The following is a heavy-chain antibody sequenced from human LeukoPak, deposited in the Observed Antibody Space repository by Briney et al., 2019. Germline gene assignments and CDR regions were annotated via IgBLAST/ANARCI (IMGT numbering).Heavy chain of an antibody. CDR3: ARFGYYDSSGYYYQNVDY. D-gene: IGHD3-22*01. V-gene: IGHV3-11*04. Sequence: GGSLRLSCAASGFTFSDYYMSWIRQAPGKGLEWVSYISSSGSTIYYADSVKGRFTISRDNAKNSLYLQMNSLRAEDTAVYYCARFGYYDSSGYYYQNVDYWGQGTLVTVSS. CDR1: GFTFSDYY. CDR2: ISSSGSTI. J-gene: IGHJ4*02.